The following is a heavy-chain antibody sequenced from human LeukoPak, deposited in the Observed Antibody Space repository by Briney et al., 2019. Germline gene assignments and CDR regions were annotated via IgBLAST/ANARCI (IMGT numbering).Heavy chain of an antibody. CDR3: ARHQLRGFLDDN. CDR1: GGSISSDY. CDR2: IYYSGTT. D-gene: IGHD3-10*01. Sequence: SETLSLTCSVSGGSISSDYWSWIRQPPGKGLEWIGCIYYSGTTNYNPSLQSRVSISIDTSKKQFSLKLTSVTAADTAVYYCARHQLRGFLDDNWGQGTLVTVSS. J-gene: IGHJ4*02. V-gene: IGHV4-59*08.